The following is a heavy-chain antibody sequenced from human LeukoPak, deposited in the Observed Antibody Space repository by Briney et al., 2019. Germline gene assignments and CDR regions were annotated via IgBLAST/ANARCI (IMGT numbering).Heavy chain of an antibody. V-gene: IGHV3-30*18. D-gene: IGHD6-13*01. CDR2: ISYDGSNK. Sequence: PGRSLRLSCAASGFTFSTYGMHWVRQAPGKGLEWVAVISYDGSNKYYADSVKGRFTISRDNSKNTLYLQMNSLRAEDTAVYYCAKAGTYSSSWLWYYGMDVWGQGTTVTVSS. CDR1: GFTFSTYG. J-gene: IGHJ6*02. CDR3: AKAGTYSSSWLWYYGMDV.